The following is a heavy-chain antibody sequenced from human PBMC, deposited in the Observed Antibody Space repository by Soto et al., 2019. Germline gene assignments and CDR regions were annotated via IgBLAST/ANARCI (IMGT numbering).Heavy chain of an antibody. CDR2: ISYSGST. V-gene: IGHV4-59*01. CDR3: ASSSPHYDFWSGYSFWDAFDI. Sequence: SETLSLTCTVSGGSISSYYWSWIRQLPGKGLEWIGYISYSGSTNYNPPLKSRVTISVDTSKNQFSLKLSSVTAADTAVYYCASSSPHYDFWSGYSFWDAFDIWGQGTMVTVSS. D-gene: IGHD3-3*01. CDR1: GGSISSYY. J-gene: IGHJ3*02.